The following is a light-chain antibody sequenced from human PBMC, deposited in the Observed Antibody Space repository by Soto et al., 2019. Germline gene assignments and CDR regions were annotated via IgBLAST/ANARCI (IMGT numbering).Light chain of an antibody. V-gene: IGKV3-11*01. CDR1: QTVSRH. CDR2: DTS. CDR3: QQRGNWPPGFT. J-gene: IGKJ3*01. Sequence: EIVLTQSPATLSLSPGERATLSCRASQTVSRHLAWYQQKPGQAPRLLIYDTSNRATGIPARFSGSGSGTVFTLTISGLETEDFAVYYCQQRGNWPPGFTFGPGTTVHMK.